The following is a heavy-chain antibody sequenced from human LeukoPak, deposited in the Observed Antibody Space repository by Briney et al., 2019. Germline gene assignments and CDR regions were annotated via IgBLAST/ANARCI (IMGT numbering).Heavy chain of an antibody. V-gene: IGHV3-23*01. CDR2: IVGSGGVT. Sequence: GGSLRLSCTASGFTFSSSAMSWVRQAPGKGLEWVSAIVGSGGVTYYADSVKGRFTISRDNSKNMLYLQMSSLRVEDTAVYYCVKVLIAAGGTSDDAFDIWGQGTVVTVSS. J-gene: IGHJ3*02. CDR1: GFTFSSSA. D-gene: IGHD6-13*01. CDR3: VKVLIAAGGTSDDAFDI.